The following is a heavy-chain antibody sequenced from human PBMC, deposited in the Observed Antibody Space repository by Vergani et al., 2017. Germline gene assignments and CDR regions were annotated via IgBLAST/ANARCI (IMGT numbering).Heavy chain of an antibody. Sequence: QVQLVQSGAEVKKPGASVKVSCKASGYTFTSYAMHWVRQAPGQRLEWMGWINTGNGNTKYSQKFQGRVTITRDTSASTAYMELRSLRSDDTAVYYCARSDRSEGFDPWGQGTLVTVSS. J-gene: IGHJ5*02. D-gene: IGHD6-19*01. V-gene: IGHV1-3*04. CDR1: GYTFTSYA. CDR3: ARSDRSEGFDP. CDR2: INTGNGNT.